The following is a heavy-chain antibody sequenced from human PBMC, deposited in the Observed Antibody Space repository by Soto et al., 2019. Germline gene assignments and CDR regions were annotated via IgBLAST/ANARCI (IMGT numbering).Heavy chain of an antibody. D-gene: IGHD6-6*01. V-gene: IGHV4-59*01. Sequence: QVQLQESGPGLVKPSETLSLICTVSGGSISNYYWCWIRQPPGKGLEWIGYIYYSGSTNYNPSLKSRVTISVDTHKNQFSLKLSSVTAADTAVYYCARDPNVQTDNWFAPWGQGTLVTVSS. CDR3: ARDPNVQTDNWFAP. CDR1: GGSISNYY. J-gene: IGHJ5*02. CDR2: IYYSGST.